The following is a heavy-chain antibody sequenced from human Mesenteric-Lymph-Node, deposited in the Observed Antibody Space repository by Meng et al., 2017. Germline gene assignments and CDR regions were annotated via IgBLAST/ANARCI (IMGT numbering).Heavy chain of an antibody. CDR2: LYYSGIT. Sequence: VQLQGSGPGLVRPSETLSLTCTVSGASVSSDIHYWSWIRQPPGKGLEWLGYLYYSGITSYNLSLKGRVTMSLDTSKNQFSLTLTSVTAADTAVYYCASFPPPGKQWLVTDYWGQGTLVTVSS. J-gene: IGHJ4*02. D-gene: IGHD6-19*01. V-gene: IGHV4-61*01. CDR1: GASVSSDIHY. CDR3: ASFPPPGKQWLVTDY.